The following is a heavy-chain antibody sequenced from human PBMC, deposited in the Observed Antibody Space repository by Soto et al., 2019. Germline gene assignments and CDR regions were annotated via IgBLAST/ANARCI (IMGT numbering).Heavy chain of an antibody. V-gene: IGHV3-30*18. CDR1: GIPFSING. D-gene: IGHD1-1*01. Sequence: PGGSLRLSCAASGIPFSINGMHWVRQAPGKGLEWVAVISDDGTKKYYADTVKGRFTISRDNSKKTLYLQMNSLRVEDTAVYYCAKGATGTTYDYGMDVWGQGTTVTVSS. J-gene: IGHJ6*02. CDR2: ISDDGTKK. CDR3: AKGATGTTYDYGMDV.